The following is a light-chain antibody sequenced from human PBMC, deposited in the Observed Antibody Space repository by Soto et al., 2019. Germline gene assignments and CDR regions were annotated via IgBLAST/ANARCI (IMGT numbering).Light chain of an antibody. V-gene: IGKV3-20*01. J-gene: IGKJ3*01. CDR1: QSVYNNY. Sequence: EIVMTQSPATLSLSPGGGATLSCRASQSVYNNYLAWYQQKPGQAPRLLIYGASSRATGIPDRFSGSGSGTDFTLTISRLEPEDFAVYYCQQYGSSPFTFGPGTKVDIK. CDR3: QQYGSSPFT. CDR2: GAS.